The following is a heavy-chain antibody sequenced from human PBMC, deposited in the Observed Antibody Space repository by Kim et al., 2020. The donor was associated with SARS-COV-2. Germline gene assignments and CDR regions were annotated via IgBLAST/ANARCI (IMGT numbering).Heavy chain of an antibody. Sequence: SETLSLTCTVSGGSISSGDYQWSWIRQSTGKGLEWIGFIFYSGSTDYNPSLRRRVTISIDTSKNQFSLKLSSVTAADTAVYFWARVGIVPAAIAVHYWGQGTLVTVSS. CDR2: IFYSGST. J-gene: IGHJ4*02. CDR1: GGSISSGDYQ. V-gene: IGHV4-30-4*01. CDR3: ARVGIVPAAIAVHY. D-gene: IGHD2-2*01.